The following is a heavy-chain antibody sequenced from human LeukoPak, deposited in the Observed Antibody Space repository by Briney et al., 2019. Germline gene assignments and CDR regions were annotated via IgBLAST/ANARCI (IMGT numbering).Heavy chain of an antibody. D-gene: IGHD3-22*01. CDR2: IYSCGST. CDR1: GFTVSSNY. Sequence: GGSLRLSCAASGFTVSSNYMSWVRQAPGKGLEWVSVIYSCGSTYYADSVKGRFTIPRDNSKNTLYLQMNSLRAEDTAVYYCAKGSDWDDTPGYWGQGTLVTVSS. V-gene: IGHV3-53*01. CDR3: AKGSDWDDTPGY. J-gene: IGHJ4*02.